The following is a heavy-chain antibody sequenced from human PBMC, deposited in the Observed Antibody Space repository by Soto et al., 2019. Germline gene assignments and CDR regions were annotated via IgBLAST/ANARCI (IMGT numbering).Heavy chain of an antibody. CDR3: AKGKESDYYDSSGPV. J-gene: IGHJ4*02. CDR1: GFTFSSYG. V-gene: IGHV3-30*02. D-gene: IGHD3-22*01. CDR2: IWYDGSNK. Sequence: PGGSLRLSCEASGFTFSSYGMHWVRQAPGKGLEWVAVIWYDGSNKYYTDSVKGRFTISRDYSKNTLYLQMNSLRAEDTAVYYCAKGKESDYYDSSGPVWGQGTLVTVSS.